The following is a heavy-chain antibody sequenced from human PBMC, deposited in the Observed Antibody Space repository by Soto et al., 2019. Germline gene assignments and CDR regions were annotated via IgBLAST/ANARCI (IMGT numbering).Heavy chain of an antibody. J-gene: IGHJ4*02. V-gene: IGHV3-7*01. CDR2: MNQDGSES. CDR3: ARLSTSAGRRDLAC. CDR1: GFSLSSYW. Sequence: EVQLVESGGGLVQPGGSLRLSCAASGFSLSSYWMSWVRQAPGKGLEWVANMNQDGSESDYVGSVKGRFTFTRDNAKNSLDLQMNSLRAEDPAVYYCARLSTSAGRRDLACWGQGTLVTVSS.